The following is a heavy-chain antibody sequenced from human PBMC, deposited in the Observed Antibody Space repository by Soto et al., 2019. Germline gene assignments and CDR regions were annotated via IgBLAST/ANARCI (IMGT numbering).Heavy chain of an antibody. CDR2: FDREDGET. CDR3: AHGEGIVKSIVYFDS. D-gene: IGHD1-26*01. V-gene: IGHV1-24*01. J-gene: IGHJ4*02. Sequence: ASVKVSRKVSGYFLTALSIHWVRQAPGKGLEWMGGFDREDGETIYAQKFQGRVTMTEDTSTDSAYMELSSLTSEDTAIYYCAHGEGIVKSIVYFDSWGQGTLVTVSS. CDR1: GYFLTALS.